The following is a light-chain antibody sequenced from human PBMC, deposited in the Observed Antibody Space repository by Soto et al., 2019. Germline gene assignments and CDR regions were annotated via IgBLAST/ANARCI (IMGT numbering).Light chain of an antibody. Sequence: DIQMPQSPSTLSASVGDRVTITCRASQSISSWVAWYQQKPGKAPKLLIYKASSLESGVPSRFSGSGSGTEFTLTISSLQPDDFATYYCQQYNSYSGTFGQGTKVDI. CDR1: QSISSW. J-gene: IGKJ1*01. CDR2: KAS. V-gene: IGKV1-5*03. CDR3: QQYNSYSGT.